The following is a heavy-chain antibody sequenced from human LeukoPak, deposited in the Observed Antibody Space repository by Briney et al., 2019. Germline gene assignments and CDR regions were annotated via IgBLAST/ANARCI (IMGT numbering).Heavy chain of an antibody. CDR2: ISGSGGTT. J-gene: IGHJ4*02. V-gene: IGHV3-23*01. CDR3: ARGLLYF. D-gene: IGHD3-9*01. Sequence: GGSLRLSCAASGFTFSSYAMSWVRQAPGKGLEWVTTISGSGGTTYYADSVKGRFTISRDNAKNTLYLEMNGLTTEDTAVYYCARGLLYFWGQGTLVTVSS. CDR1: GFTFSSYA.